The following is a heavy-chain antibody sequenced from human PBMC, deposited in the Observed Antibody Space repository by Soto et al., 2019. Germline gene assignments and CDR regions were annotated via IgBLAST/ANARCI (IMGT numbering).Heavy chain of an antibody. Sequence: GGSLRLSCAASGFTFSSYAMHWVRQAPGKGLEWVAVISYDGSNKYYADSVKGRFTISRDNSKNTLYLQMNSLRAEDTAVYYCARAPGDYYDSSGQPFDYWGQGTLVTVS. CDR2: ISYDGSNK. D-gene: IGHD3-22*01. V-gene: IGHV3-30-3*01. CDR3: ARAPGDYYDSSGQPFDY. CDR1: GFTFSSYA. J-gene: IGHJ4*02.